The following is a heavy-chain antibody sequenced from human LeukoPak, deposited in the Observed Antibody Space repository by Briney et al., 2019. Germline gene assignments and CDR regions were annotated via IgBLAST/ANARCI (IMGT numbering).Heavy chain of an antibody. CDR1: GCSLSSGSYY. CDR3: ARSSFYSSSWYFDY. CDR2: IYYSGST. D-gene: IGHD6-13*01. V-gene: IGHV4-30-4*08. Sequence: PSETLSLTCTVYGCSLSSGSYYWSWVRQPPGKGLEWIGYIYYSGSTYYNPSLKSRVAISVDTSKNQFSLNLSSVTAADTAVYYCARSSFYSSSWYFDYWGQGTLVTVSS. J-gene: IGHJ4*02.